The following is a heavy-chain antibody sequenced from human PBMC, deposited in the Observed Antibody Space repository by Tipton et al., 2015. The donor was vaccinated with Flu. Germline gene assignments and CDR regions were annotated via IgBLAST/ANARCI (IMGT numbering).Heavy chain of an antibody. CDR1: GFTFRSYG. J-gene: IGHJ4*02. Sequence: SLRLSCAASGFTFRSYGFHWVRQGPGKALVWVAHVNSDRTIVTYADSVKGRFTVSRDNAKNTLFLQMNSLRAEDTAVYYCARDHTDYAQLEYWGQGTLVTVSS. V-gene: IGHV3-74*03. D-gene: IGHD4-17*01. CDR3: ARDHTDYAQLEY. CDR2: VNSDRTIV.